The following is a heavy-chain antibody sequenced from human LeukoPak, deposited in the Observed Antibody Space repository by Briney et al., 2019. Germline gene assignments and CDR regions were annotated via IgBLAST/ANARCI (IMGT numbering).Heavy chain of an antibody. Sequence: GGSLRLSCAASGFTFSSYAMSWVRQAPGKGLEWVSAISGSGGSTYYADSVKGRFTISRDNSKNTLYLQMNSLRAEDTAAYYCAKDHTRYYYDSSGPTFGYWGQGTLVTVSS. CDR2: ISGSGGST. D-gene: IGHD3-22*01. J-gene: IGHJ4*02. CDR3: AKDHTRYYYDSSGPTFGY. CDR1: GFTFSSYA. V-gene: IGHV3-23*01.